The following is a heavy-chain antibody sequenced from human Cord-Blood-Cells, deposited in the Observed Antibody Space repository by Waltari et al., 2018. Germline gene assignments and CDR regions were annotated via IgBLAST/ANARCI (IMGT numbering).Heavy chain of an antibody. J-gene: IGHJ3*02. CDR3: ARELTGDAFDI. V-gene: IGHV3-7*01. CDR2: IKQDGSEK. CDR1: GFTFSSYW. D-gene: IGHD7-27*01. Sequence: EVQLVESGGGLVQPGGSLRLSCAASGFTFSSYWMSWVRQAPGKGRGGVANIKQDGSEKYYVDSVKGRFTISRDNAKNSLYLQMNSLRAEDTAVYYCARELTGDAFDIWGQGTMVTVSS.